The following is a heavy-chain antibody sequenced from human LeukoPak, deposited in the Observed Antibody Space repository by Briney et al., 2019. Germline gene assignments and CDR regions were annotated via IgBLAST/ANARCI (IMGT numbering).Heavy chain of an antibody. J-gene: IGHJ3*02. CDR1: GGTFRSYA. CDR2: IIPIFGTR. CDR3: ARVGSGAFDI. V-gene: IGHV1-69*05. Sequence: ASVKVSCKASGGTFRSYAISWVRQAPGQGLEWMGRIIPIFGTRNYAQKFQGRVTMTRDTSTSTVYMELSSLRSEDTAVYYCARVGSGAFDIWGQGTMVTVSS.